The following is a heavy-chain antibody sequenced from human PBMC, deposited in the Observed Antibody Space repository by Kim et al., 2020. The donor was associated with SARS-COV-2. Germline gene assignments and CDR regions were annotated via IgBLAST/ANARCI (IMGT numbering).Heavy chain of an antibody. J-gene: IGHJ4*02. CDR1: GYTFTSYG. CDR2: ISAYNGNT. CDR3: ARDHGNIAVAGPFDY. Sequence: ASVKVSCKASGYTFTSYGISWVRQAPGQGLEWMGWISAYNGNTNYAQKLQGRVTMTTDTSTSTAYMELRSLRSDDTAVYYCARDHGNIAVAGPFDYWGQGTLVTVSS. D-gene: IGHD6-19*01. V-gene: IGHV1-18*04.